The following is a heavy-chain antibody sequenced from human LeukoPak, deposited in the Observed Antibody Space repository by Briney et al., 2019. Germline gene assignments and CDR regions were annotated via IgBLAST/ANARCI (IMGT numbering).Heavy chain of an antibody. Sequence: GGFLRLSCAASGFTFSSYTMNWVRQAPGKGLEWVSSISSSSNYIYYADSVKGRFNISRDNAKNSLFLQMNSPRAEDTAVYYCARGQGLQLKSGSDYWGQGTLVTVSS. CDR1: GFTFSSYT. D-gene: IGHD5-24*01. CDR3: ARGQGLQLKSGSDY. CDR2: ISSSSNYI. V-gene: IGHV3-21*01. J-gene: IGHJ4*02.